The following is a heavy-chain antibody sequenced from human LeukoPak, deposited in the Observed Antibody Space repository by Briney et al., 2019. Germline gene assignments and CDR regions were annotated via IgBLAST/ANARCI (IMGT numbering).Heavy chain of an antibody. CDR1: GFTFSDYC. CDR3: ATRGPDSSGFYRFDY. Sequence: PGGSLRLSCAASGFTFSDYCMSWNRQAPGKGLEWVSFISSSGSTMYYADSVEGRFTISRDNAKNSLYLQMNSLRAEDTAVYYCATRGPDSSGFYRFDYWGQGTLVTVSS. D-gene: IGHD3-22*01. V-gene: IGHV3-11*01. CDR2: ISSSGSTM. J-gene: IGHJ4*02.